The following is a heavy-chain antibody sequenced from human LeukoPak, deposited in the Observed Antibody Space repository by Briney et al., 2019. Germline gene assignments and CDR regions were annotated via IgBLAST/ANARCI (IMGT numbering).Heavy chain of an antibody. CDR1: GYTFTGYY. Sequence: GASVKVSCKASGYTFTGYYMHWVRQAPGQGLEWMGWINPNSGGTNYAQKFQGRVTMTRDTSISTAYMELSRLRSDDTAVYYCARGLTGTTSYYYGMDVWSQGTTVTVSS. D-gene: IGHD1-20*01. CDR2: INPNSGGT. J-gene: IGHJ6*02. CDR3: ARGLTGTTSYYYGMDV. V-gene: IGHV1-2*02.